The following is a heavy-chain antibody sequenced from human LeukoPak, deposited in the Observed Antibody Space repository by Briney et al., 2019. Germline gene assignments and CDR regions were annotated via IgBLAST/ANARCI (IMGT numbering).Heavy chain of an antibody. CDR3: ARAQTTVTKSHIIPRWYFDI. CDR1: GGSISSYY. J-gene: IGHJ2*01. V-gene: IGHV4-59*01. D-gene: IGHD4-17*01. CDR2: IYYSGST. Sequence: SETLSLTCTVSGGSISSYYWSWIRQPPGKGLEWIGYIYYSGSTNYNPSLKSRVTISVDTSKNQFSLKLSSVTAADTAVYYCARAQTTVTKSHIIPRWYFDIWGRGPLVNVSS.